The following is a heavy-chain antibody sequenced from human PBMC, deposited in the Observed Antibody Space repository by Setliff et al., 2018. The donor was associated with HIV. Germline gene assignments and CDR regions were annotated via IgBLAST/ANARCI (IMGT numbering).Heavy chain of an antibody. CDR3: ARDLTMTYYYDSSGPEEFDY. D-gene: IGHD3-22*01. Sequence: LRLSCAASGFTVSSNYMSWVRQAPGKGLEWVSFIYSGGSTSYADSVKGRFTISRDNAKNSLYLQMNSLRAEDTAVYYCARDLTMTYYYDSSGPEEFDYWGQGTLVTVSS. CDR1: GFTVSSNY. J-gene: IGHJ4*02. V-gene: IGHV3-53*01. CDR2: IYSGGST.